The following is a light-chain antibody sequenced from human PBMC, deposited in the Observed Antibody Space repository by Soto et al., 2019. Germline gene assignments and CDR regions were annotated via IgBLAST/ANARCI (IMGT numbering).Light chain of an antibody. V-gene: IGKV1-33*01. CDR3: QQYDDFPL. CDR1: HXIINH. CDR2: DAS. Sequence: SXXXXSVGDRVTIXCQAXHXIINHLNWYQQKPGKAPKLLIYDASNLEIGVPSRFSGSGSGTDFSFTISSLQPEDIATYYCQQYDDFPLFGPGTKVEIK. J-gene: IGKJ3*01.